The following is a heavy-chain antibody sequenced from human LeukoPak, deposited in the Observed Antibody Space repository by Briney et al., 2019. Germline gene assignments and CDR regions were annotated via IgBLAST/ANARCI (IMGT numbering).Heavy chain of an antibody. CDR2: VSISTSTI. CDR3: AGDVYHGSGSPYLDS. CDR1: GFTFSSYS. J-gene: IGHJ4*02. V-gene: IGHV3-48*04. D-gene: IGHD3-10*01. Sequence: GGSLRLSCAASGFTFSSYSMNWVRQAPGKGLEWISYVSISTSTIYYADSVKGRFTISRDNAKNSLYLQMNSLRAEDTAVYYCAGDVYHGSGSPYLDSWGQGTLVTVSS.